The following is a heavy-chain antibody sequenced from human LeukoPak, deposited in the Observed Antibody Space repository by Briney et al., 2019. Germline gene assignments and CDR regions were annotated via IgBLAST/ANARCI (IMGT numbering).Heavy chain of an antibody. Sequence: GGSLRLSCAASGFAVSSKYMSWVRQAPGKGLEWVSVFYSTGNTYYADSVKGRFTISRDNSNNTLCLQMNRLRAEDTAVYYCASHLKVVAGTGYFYYYMDVWGKGTTVTISS. V-gene: IGHV3-66*04. D-gene: IGHD2-15*01. CDR1: GFAVSSKY. CDR3: ASHLKVVAGTGYFYYYMDV. CDR2: FYSTGNT. J-gene: IGHJ6*03.